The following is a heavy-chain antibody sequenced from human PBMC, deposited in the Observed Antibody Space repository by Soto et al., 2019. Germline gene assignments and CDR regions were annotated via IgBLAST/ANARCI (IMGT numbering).Heavy chain of an antibody. Sequence: RLSCAASGFTFSSYSMNWVRQAPGKGLEWVSSISSSSSYIYYADSVKGRFTISRDNAKNSLYLQMNSLRAEDTAVYYCARDRQGSGYCQTPIDYWGQGTLVTVSS. CDR3: ARDRQGSGYCQTPIDY. CDR1: GFTFSSYS. J-gene: IGHJ4*02. V-gene: IGHV3-21*01. CDR2: ISSSSSYI. D-gene: IGHD3-22*01.